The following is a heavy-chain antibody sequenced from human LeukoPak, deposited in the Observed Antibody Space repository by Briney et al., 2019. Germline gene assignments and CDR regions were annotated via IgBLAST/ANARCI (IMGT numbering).Heavy chain of an antibody. CDR3: ASQYYVYVWGSYRDY. J-gene: IGHJ4*02. Sequence: PSETLSLTCTVSGASISNYYWSWIRQPPGKGLEWIGFIHSSGSTGYNPSLKSRVTISVDTSKNQFSLKLSSVTAADTAVYYCASQYYVYVWGSYRDYWGQGTLVTVSS. D-gene: IGHD3-16*02. CDR1: GASISNYY. CDR2: IHSSGST. V-gene: IGHV4-4*08.